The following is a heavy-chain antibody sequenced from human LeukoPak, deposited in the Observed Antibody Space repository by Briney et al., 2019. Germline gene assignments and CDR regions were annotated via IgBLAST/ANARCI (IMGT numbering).Heavy chain of an antibody. CDR2: ISYDGSNK. J-gene: IGHJ5*02. CDR1: GFTFSRYW. CDR3: ARPIQLERHGNWFDP. V-gene: IGHV3-30-3*01. D-gene: IGHD1-1*01. Sequence: QSGGSLRLSCAASGFTFSRYWMSWVRQAPGKGLEWVAVISYDGSNKYYADSVKGRFTISRDNSKNTLYLQMNSLRAGDTAVYYCARPIQLERHGNWFDPWGQGTLVTVSS.